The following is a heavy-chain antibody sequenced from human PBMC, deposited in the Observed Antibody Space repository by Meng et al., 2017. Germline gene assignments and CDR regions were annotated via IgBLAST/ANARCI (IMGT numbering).Heavy chain of an antibody. CDR3: AHFDY. Sequence: QVQLLGSGGGVVQPGRSLRLSCSGSGFTFSSYAMHWVRQAPGKGLEWVAVISYDGSNKYYADSVKGRFTISRDNSKNTLYLQMNSLRAEDTAVYYCAHFDYWGQGTLVTVSS. CDR2: ISYDGSNK. CDR1: GFTFSSYA. V-gene: IGHV3-30*01. J-gene: IGHJ4*02.